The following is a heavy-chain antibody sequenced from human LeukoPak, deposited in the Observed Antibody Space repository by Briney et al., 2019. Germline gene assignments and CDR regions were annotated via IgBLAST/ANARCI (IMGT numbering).Heavy chain of an antibody. V-gene: IGHV4-59*01. D-gene: IGHD3-10*01. CDR3: ARDPGSGSPFDY. CDR2: IYYSGST. J-gene: IGHJ4*02. CDR1: GGSISSYY. Sequence: SETLSLTCTVSGGSISSYYWSWIRQPPGKGLEWIGYIYYSGSTNYNPSLKSRVTISVDTSKNQFSLKLSSVTAADTAVYYCARDPGSGSPFDYWGQGTLVTVSS.